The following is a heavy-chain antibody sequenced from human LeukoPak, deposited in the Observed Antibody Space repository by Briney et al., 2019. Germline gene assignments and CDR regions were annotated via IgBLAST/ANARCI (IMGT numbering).Heavy chain of an antibody. D-gene: IGHD5-24*01. Sequence: SETLSLTCTVSGGSISSYYWSWIRQPPGKGLEWIGYIYYSGSTNYNPSLKSRVTISVDTSKNQFSLKLSSVTAADTAVYYCARDREDGYNLRYFDYWGQGTLVTVSS. V-gene: IGHV4-59*12. CDR1: GGSISSYY. CDR3: ARDREDGYNLRYFDY. CDR2: IYYSGST. J-gene: IGHJ4*02.